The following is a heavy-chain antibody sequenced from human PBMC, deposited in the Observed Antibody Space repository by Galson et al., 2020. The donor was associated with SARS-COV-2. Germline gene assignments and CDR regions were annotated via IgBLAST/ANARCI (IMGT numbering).Heavy chain of an antibody. CDR3: ARQRTFYDSSGRRLRKVVDY. V-gene: IGHV1-18*01. Sequence: ASVKVSCKASGYPFGTYSVTWVRQAPGQGLEWMGWISARGGDTSYAQKFHNKVSLTIDTSTTTAHMELRSLISDDTAVYYCARQRTFYDSSGRRLRKVVDYWGQGTLVTVSS. D-gene: IGHD3-22*01. CDR1: GYPFGTYS. J-gene: IGHJ4*02. CDR2: ISARGGDT.